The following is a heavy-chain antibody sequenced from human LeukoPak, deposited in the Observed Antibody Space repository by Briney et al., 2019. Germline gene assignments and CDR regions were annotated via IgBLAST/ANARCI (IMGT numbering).Heavy chain of an antibody. CDR1: GFTFGDYA. V-gene: IGHV3-64*01. J-gene: IGHJ4*02. CDR2: ITSSGSST. CDR3: TRGPGYDVWGTYRADY. D-gene: IGHD3-16*02. Sequence: LAGGSLRLSCTAPGFTFGDYAMHWVRQAPGRGLEFVSAITSSGSSTFYANSVKGRFTISRDNSKDTLYLQMGSLRPEDTAVYYCTRGPGYDVWGTYRADYWGQGTLVTVSS.